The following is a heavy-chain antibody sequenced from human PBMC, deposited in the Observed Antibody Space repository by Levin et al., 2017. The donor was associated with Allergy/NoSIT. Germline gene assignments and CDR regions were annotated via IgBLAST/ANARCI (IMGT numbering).Heavy chain of an antibody. CDR3: ASSAVLFGVVIWNGMDV. J-gene: IGHJ6*02. CDR2: INPNSGGT. V-gene: IGHV1-2*02. CDR1: GYTFTGYY. D-gene: IGHD3-3*01. Sequence: ASVKVSCKASGYTFTGYYMHWVRQAPGQGLEWMGWINPNSGGTNYAQKFQGRVTMTRDTSISTAYMELSRLRSDDTAVYYCASSAVLFGVVIWNGMDVWGQGTTVTVSS.